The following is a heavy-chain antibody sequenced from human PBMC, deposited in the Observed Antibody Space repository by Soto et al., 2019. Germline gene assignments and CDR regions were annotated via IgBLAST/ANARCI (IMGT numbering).Heavy chain of an antibody. Sequence: SETLSLTCAVYGGSFSGYYWSWIRQPPGKGLEWIGEINHSGSTNYNPSLKSRVTISVDTPKNQFSLKLSSVTAADTAVYYCARVPAYYDFWSGYYLLDYFDYWGQGTLVTVSS. V-gene: IGHV4-34*01. J-gene: IGHJ4*02. CDR3: ARVPAYYDFWSGYYLLDYFDY. CDR1: GGSFSGYY. D-gene: IGHD3-3*01. CDR2: INHSGST.